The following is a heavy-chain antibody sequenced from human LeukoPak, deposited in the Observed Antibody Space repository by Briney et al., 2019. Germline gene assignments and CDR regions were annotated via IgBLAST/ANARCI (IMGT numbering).Heavy chain of an antibody. Sequence: AGSLRLSCAASGFTFSSYSMSWIRQAPGKGLEWVSAISGSGGSKYYADSVKGRFTISRDNSKNTLYLQMNSLRAEDTAVYYCAKKGGYSSSWLFYYYYMDVWGKGPTVPVSS. CDR2: ISGSGGSK. V-gene: IGHV3-23*01. D-gene: IGHD6-13*01. CDR1: GFTFSSYS. CDR3: AKKGGYSSSWLFYYYYMDV. J-gene: IGHJ6*03.